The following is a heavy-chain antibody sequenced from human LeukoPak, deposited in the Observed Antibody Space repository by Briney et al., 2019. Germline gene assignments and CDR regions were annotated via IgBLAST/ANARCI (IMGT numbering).Heavy chain of an antibody. D-gene: IGHD5-12*01. V-gene: IGHV3-7*01. CDR3: ARDSGHTGYDLLDY. CDR2: IKHDGSEK. Sequence: PGGSLRLSCADSGFTFNSYWMGWVRQTPGKGLEWVANIKHDGSEKYYVDSVEGRFTISRDNAKNSLFLQMNSLRAVDTAVYYCARDSGHTGYDLLDYWGQGTLVTVSS. CDR1: GFTFNSYW. J-gene: IGHJ4*02.